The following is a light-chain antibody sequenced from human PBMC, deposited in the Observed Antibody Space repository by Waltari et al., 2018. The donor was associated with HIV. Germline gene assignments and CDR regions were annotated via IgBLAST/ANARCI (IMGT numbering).Light chain of an antibody. CDR2: GAS. J-gene: IGKJ2*01. CDR3: QQYNNWPPYT. V-gene: IGKV3-15*01. Sequence: EIVMTQSQTTLSVSPGARATLSCRASESISSNLAWYQQKPGQAPMLLIYGASTRATGIPVRFSGSGSGTEFTLTISSLQSEDFAVDYCQQYNNWPPYTFGQGTKLEIK. CDR1: ESISSN.